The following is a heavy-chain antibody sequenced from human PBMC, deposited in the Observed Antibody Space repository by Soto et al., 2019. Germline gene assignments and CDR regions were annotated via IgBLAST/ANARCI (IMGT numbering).Heavy chain of an antibody. CDR1: GGSITSYY. D-gene: IGHD1-1*01. CDR3: ASWNDGSALY. J-gene: IGHJ4*02. Sequence: SETLSLICTVSGGSITSYYWSWIRQPPGKELELIAFMFYSGTTNYNPSLKRRVTMSVDTPKSQFSLRLSSVTAEDTAVYYCASWNDGSALYWGQGILVTVSS. V-gene: IGHV4-59*01. CDR2: MFYSGTT.